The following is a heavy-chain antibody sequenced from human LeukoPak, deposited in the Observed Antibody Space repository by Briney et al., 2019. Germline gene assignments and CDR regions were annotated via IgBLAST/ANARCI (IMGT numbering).Heavy chain of an antibody. J-gene: IGHJ3*02. CDR3: ARDALPLAFDI. Sequence: PGRSLRLSCVASGFTFSSHGIHWVRQAPGKGLEWVAVISFDGSNKYFADSVKGRFTISRDNSKNTLYLQMNSLRAEDTAVYYCARDALPLAFDIWGQGTMVTVSS. V-gene: IGHV3-30*03. D-gene: IGHD2-21*01. CDR1: GFTFSSHG. CDR2: ISFDGSNK.